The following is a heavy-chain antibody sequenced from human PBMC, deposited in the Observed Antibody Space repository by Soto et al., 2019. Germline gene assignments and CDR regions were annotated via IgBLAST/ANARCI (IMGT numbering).Heavy chain of an antibody. CDR1: GGSISSSNYY. CDR3: ARLGGYCSTAGCYGYYAMDV. J-gene: IGHJ6*02. Sequence: QLQLQESGPGLMKPSETLSLTCTVSGGSISSSNYYWGWIRQPPGKGLEWIGSIYYSGNTYYNPSLKRRVPPPVDTSKNQFSLKLSSVTAADTAVYYCARLGGYCSTAGCYGYYAMDVWGQGTTVTVSS. CDR2: IYYSGNT. V-gene: IGHV4-39*01. D-gene: IGHD2-2*01.